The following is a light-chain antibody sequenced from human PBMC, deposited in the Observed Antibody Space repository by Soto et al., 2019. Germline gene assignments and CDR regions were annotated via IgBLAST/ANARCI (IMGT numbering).Light chain of an antibody. V-gene: IGKV1-13*02. J-gene: IGKJ4*01. CDR3: QQFNSYPPLLT. Sequence: AIQLTQSPSSLSASVGDRVTITCRASPGISSALAWYQQKPGKAPKLLIYDASSLESGVPSRFSGSGSGTDFTLTISSLQPEDFATYYCQQFNSYPPLLTFGGGTKVEIK. CDR1: PGISSA. CDR2: DAS.